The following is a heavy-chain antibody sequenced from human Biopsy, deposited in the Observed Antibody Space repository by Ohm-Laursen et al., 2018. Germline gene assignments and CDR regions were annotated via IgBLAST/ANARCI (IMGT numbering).Heavy chain of an antibody. CDR2: VYYTGST. V-gene: IGHV4-59*01. CDR3: ARDRGYYSDRTVPGYFDL. J-gene: IGHJ2*01. Sequence: SHTLSLTCPVSGDSISSYYWSWLRQPPGQGLQWIGYVYYTGSTDSNSSLQSRVTISVDTSKTHFSLRLRSVTPADTAIYYCARDRGYYSDRTVPGYFDLWGRGTLVTVSS. D-gene: IGHD3-22*01. CDR1: GDSISSYY.